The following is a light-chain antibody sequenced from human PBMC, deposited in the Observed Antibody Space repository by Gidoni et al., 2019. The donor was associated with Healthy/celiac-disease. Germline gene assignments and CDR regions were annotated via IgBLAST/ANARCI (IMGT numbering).Light chain of an antibody. J-gene: IGKJ5*01. V-gene: IGKV3-15*01. Sequence: IVMTQSPATLSVSPGERATLSCRASQSVSSNLAWYQQKPGQAPRLLIYGASTRATGIPARFNGSGSGTEFTLTISSLQSEDFAIYYCQQYYKWPPLITFXXXTRLEIK. CDR2: GAS. CDR1: QSVSSN. CDR3: QQYYKWPPLIT.